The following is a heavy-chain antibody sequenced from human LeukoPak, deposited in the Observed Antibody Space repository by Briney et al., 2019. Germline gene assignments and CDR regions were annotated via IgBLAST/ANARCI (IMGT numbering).Heavy chain of an antibody. V-gene: IGHV3-53*01. CDR2: IFNSGDT. Sequence: GGSLRLXCAASGFTISSNYMNWVRLAPGKGLEWVSVIFNSGDTYYADSVKGRFTISRDTSKNTLYLQMNSLRVDDTAVYYCARDPAPATGAFDIWGQGTMVIIS. CDR3: ARDPAPATGAFDI. J-gene: IGHJ3*02. D-gene: IGHD1-1*01. CDR1: GFTISSNY.